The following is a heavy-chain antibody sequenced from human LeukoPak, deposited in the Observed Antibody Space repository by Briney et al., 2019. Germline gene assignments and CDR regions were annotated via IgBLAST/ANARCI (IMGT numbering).Heavy chain of an antibody. CDR2: IYYSGST. V-gene: IGHV4-59*08. CDR1: GGSISRYY. D-gene: IGHD6-19*01. Sequence: PSETLSLTCTVSGGSISRYYWSWIRQPPGKGLEWIGYIYYSGSTNYTPSLKSRVTISVDTSKNHFSLKLSSVTAADTAVYYCARRYSSGWYPGYFDSWGQGTLVTVSS. J-gene: IGHJ4*02. CDR3: ARRYSSGWYPGYFDS.